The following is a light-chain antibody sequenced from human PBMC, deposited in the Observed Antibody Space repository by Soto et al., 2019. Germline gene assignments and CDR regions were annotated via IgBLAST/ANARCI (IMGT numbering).Light chain of an antibody. V-gene: IGKV3-20*01. Sequence: EIVLTQSPATLSLSPGERATLSCRASQSVSSYLAWYQQKPGQAPRLLIYGASYRATGIPDRFSGSGSGTDFTLTISRLEPEDFAVYYCQQYGSSPSLTFGGGTKGDIK. CDR1: QSVSSY. CDR3: QQYGSSPSLT. J-gene: IGKJ4*01. CDR2: GAS.